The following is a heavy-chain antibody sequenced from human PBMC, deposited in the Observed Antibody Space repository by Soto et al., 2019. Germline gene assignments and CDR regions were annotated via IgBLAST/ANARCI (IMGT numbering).Heavy chain of an antibody. CDR3: AKAVAGDAFDI. D-gene: IGHD6-19*01. V-gene: IGHV3-9*01. J-gene: IGHJ3*02. CDR1: GFSFDDYA. CDR2: ISWNSGSI. Sequence: EVQLVESGGGLVQPGRSLRLSCAASGFSFDDYAMHWVRQAPGKGLEWVSGISWNSGSIGYADSVKGRFTISRDNARNALYLQMNSLRTEHTALYYCAKAVAGDAFDIWGQGTMVTVSS.